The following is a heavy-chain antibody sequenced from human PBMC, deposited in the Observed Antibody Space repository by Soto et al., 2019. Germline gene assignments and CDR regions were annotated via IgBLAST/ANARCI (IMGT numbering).Heavy chain of an antibody. D-gene: IGHD1-1*01. CDR3: ARDQGYSGLGDYYYGMDV. Sequence: GASVKVSCKASGYTFTSCGISCVRQAPGQGLEWMGWISAYNGNTNYAQKLQGRVTMTTDTSTSTAYMELRSLRSDDTAVYYCARDQGYSGLGDYYYGMDVWGQGTTVTVSS. CDR2: ISAYNGNT. CDR1: GYTFTSCG. V-gene: IGHV1-18*01. J-gene: IGHJ6*02.